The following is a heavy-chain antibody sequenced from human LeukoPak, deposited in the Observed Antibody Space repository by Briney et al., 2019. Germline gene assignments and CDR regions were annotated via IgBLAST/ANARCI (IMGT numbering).Heavy chain of an antibody. CDR3: ARRGRYYDRPPFDY. J-gene: IGHJ4*02. V-gene: IGHV4-30-2*01. CDR1: GGSISSGGYS. CDR2: IYHSGST. Sequence: SETLSLTCAVSGGSISSGGYSWSWIRQPPGKGLEWIGYIYHSGSTYYNPSLKSRVTISVDRSKNQFSLKLSSVTAADTAVYYCARRGRYYDRPPFDYWGQGTLVTVSS. D-gene: IGHD3-9*01.